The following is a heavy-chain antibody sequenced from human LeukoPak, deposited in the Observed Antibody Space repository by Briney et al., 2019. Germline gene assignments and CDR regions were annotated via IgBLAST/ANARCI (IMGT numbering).Heavy chain of an antibody. J-gene: IGHJ4*02. CDR1: GGSFSGYH. D-gene: IGHD4-23*01. CDR2: INDRGHT. CDR3: ARDPTTVVTTPYDFDF. Sequence: KSSETLSLSCAVHGGSFSGYHWNWIRQSPGKGLEWIGEINDRGHTNYNPSLESRITISVDTSKKQFSLNLSSVTAADTAVYYCARDPTTVVTTPYDFDFWGQGTLVTVSS. V-gene: IGHV4-34*01.